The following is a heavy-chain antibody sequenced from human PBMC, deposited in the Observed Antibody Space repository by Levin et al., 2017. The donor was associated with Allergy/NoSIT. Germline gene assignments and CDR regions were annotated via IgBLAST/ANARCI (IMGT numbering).Heavy chain of an antibody. V-gene: IGHV4-61*01. J-gene: IGHJ3*02. CDR1: GGSVNSDSYY. CDR3: ARDYFGDFEDVFDS. CDR2: IYYIGNT. D-gene: IGHD4-17*01. Sequence: SETLSLTCTVSGGSVNSDSYYWTWIRQPPGKGLEWIGYIYYIGNTNYNPSLKSRVTISVDTSKNQFSLSLNSVTAADTAVYYCARDYFGDFEDVFDSWGQGAVVTVSS.